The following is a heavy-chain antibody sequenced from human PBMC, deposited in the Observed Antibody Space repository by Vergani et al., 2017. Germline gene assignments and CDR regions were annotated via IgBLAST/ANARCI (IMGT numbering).Heavy chain of an antibody. Sequence: EVQLLESGGNLIQPGGSLRLSCGASGFTFSSYAMTWVRLAPGKGLQWVSAISGSGGNTFYTDSVKGRFTISRDNSKDTLYLQMNSLRAEDTGVYYCARDRYYLGSGSYPYFYYYGLGVWGQGTAVTVSS. J-gene: IGHJ6*02. CDR1: GFTFSSYA. CDR2: ISGSGGNT. CDR3: ARDRYYLGSGSYPYFYYYGLGV. D-gene: IGHD3-10*01. V-gene: IGHV3-23*01.